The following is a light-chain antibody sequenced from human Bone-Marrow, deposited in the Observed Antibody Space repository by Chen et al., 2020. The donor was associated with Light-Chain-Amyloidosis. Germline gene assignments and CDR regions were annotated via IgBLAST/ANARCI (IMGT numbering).Light chain of an antibody. J-gene: IGKJ3*01. V-gene: IGKV2-28*01. CDR1: QSLLHSHGNTY. CDR2: FGS. Sequence: DIVMTPSPLSLPVTPGEPASISSRSSQSLLHSHGNTYLDWFLQKPGQSPQLLISFGSNRASGVPDRFSGSGSGTDFTLKISRVEAEDVGVYYCMQALQGPFTFGPGTKVDIK. CDR3: MQALQGPFT.